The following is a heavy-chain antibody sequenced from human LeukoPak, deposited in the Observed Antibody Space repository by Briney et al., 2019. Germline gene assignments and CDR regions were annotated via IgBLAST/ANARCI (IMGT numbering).Heavy chain of an antibody. CDR2: ISYDGSNK. CDR1: GFTFSSYA. CDR3: ARARGYCSGGSCYPGYGMDV. J-gene: IGHJ6*02. V-gene: IGHV3-30-3*01. Sequence: PGGSLRLSCAASGFTFSSYAMHWVRQAPGKGLEWVAVISYDGSNKYYADSVKGRFTISRDNSKNTLYLQTNSLRAEDTAVYYCARARGYCSGGSCYPGYGMDVWGQGTTVTVSS. D-gene: IGHD2-15*01.